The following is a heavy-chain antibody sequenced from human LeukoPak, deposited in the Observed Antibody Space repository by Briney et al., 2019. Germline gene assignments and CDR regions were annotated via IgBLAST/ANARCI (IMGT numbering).Heavy chain of an antibody. CDR2: NNPSGGST. J-gene: IGHJ6*02. D-gene: IGHD2-2*03. CDR1: GYTFTSYY. V-gene: IGHV1-46*01. Sequence: ASVKVSCKASGYTFTSYYMHWVRQAPGQGLEWMGINNPSGGSTSYAQKFQGRVTMTRDTSTSTVYMELSSLRSEDTAVYYCARAPAHGSYYYYGMDVWGQGTTVTVSS. CDR3: ARAPAHGSYYYYGMDV.